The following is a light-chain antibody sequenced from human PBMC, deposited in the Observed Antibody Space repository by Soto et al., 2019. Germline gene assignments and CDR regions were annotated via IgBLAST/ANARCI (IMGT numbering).Light chain of an antibody. V-gene: IGLV2-23*02. CDR3: CSYTHGNTF. Sequence: VLTQPASVSGSPGQSITISCTGTSSDVGSYNNLVSWYQQHPGKAPKAMIYEVNKRPSGVSNRFSGSKSGNTPSMTISGLQAYDDVNYYCCSYTHGNTFFGSVTKVTVL. J-gene: IGLJ6*01. CDR1: SSDVGSYNNL. CDR2: EVN.